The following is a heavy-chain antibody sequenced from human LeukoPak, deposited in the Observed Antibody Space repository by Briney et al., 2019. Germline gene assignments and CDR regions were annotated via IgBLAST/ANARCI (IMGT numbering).Heavy chain of an antibody. CDR2: IYYSGST. D-gene: IGHD7-27*01. Sequence: PSETLSLTCTVSGGSISSYYWSWIRQPPGKGLEWIGYIYYSGSTNYNPSLKSRVTISVDTSKNQFSLKLSSVTAADTAVYYCASGLGQYYYYYYMDVWGTGTTVTVSS. CDR3: ASGLGQYYYYYYMDV. CDR1: GGSISSYY. J-gene: IGHJ6*03. V-gene: IGHV4-59*01.